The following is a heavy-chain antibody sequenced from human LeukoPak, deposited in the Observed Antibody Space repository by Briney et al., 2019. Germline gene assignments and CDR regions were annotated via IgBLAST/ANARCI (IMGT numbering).Heavy chain of an antibody. D-gene: IGHD3-10*01. CDR2: ILPRGST. Sequence: SSGTLSLTCAVSSESISSGNWWSWVRQPPGKGLEWIEQILPRGSTTYNPSLKSRVTISVDTSKNQFSLKLSSVTAADTAVYYCARLPFRRYYGSGRGWFDPWGQGTLVTVSS. CDR3: ARLPFRRYYGSGRGWFDP. CDR1: SESISSGNW. J-gene: IGHJ5*02. V-gene: IGHV4-4*02.